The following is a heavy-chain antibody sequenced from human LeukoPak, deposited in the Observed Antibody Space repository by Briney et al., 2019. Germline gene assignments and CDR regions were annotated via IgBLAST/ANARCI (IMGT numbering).Heavy chain of an antibody. D-gene: IGHD2-8*01. V-gene: IGHV3-7*03. Sequence: GGYLTRYCAASGFTFSNYWRSWLRQTPGKGLEGVANIKEDGSDKYYVDSLKGRFTISRDNAKNSLYLQMNSLRAEETAVYYCAKDRMRQAYWGQGTLVTVSS. CDR2: IKEDGSDK. CDR1: GFTFSNYW. J-gene: IGHJ4*02. CDR3: AKDRMRQAY.